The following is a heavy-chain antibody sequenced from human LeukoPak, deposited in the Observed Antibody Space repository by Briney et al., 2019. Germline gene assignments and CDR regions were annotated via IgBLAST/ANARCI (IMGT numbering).Heavy chain of an antibody. V-gene: IGHV3-30*18. CDR2: ISYDGSNK. CDR3: AKVGLKQQLDY. Sequence: EAGGSLRLSCAASGFTFSSYGMHWVRQAPGKGLEWVAVISYDGSNKYYADSVKGRFTISRDNSKNTLYLQMNSLRAEDTAVYYCAKVGLKQQLDYWGQGTLVTVSS. J-gene: IGHJ4*02. CDR1: GFTFSSYG. D-gene: IGHD6-13*01.